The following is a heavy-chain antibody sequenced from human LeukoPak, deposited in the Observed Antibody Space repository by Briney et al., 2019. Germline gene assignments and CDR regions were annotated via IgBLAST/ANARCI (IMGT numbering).Heavy chain of an antibody. CDR2: TNPNSGNI. Sequence: ASVKVSCKASGYTFTSYDINWVRQAPGQGLEWMGWTNPNSGNIGYAQKFQGRVTMTRNTSISTVYMELSSLRSEDTAVYYCARGRGKYYYDSSGYHDYWGQGTLVTVSS. J-gene: IGHJ4*02. D-gene: IGHD3-22*01. CDR3: ARGRGKYYYDSSGYHDY. CDR1: GYTFTSYD. V-gene: IGHV1-8*01.